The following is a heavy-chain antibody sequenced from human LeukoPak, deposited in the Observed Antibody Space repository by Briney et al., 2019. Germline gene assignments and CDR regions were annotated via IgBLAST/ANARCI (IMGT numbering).Heavy chain of an antibody. D-gene: IGHD5-18*01. V-gene: IGHV3-30*04. J-gene: IGHJ4*02. CDR2: ISYDGSNK. Sequence: PGGSLRLSCAASGFTFSSYAMHWVRQAPGKGLEWVAVISYDGSNKYYADSVKGRFTISRDNSKNTLYLQMNSLRAEDTAVYYCAKDLSRYSYGSYYFDYWGQGTLVTVSS. CDR1: GFTFSSYA. CDR3: AKDLSRYSYGSYYFDY.